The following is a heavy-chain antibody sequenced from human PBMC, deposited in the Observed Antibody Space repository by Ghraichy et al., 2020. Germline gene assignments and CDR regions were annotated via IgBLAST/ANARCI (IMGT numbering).Heavy chain of an antibody. CDR3: AHTVDCTNGVCYENWFDP. CDR1: GFSLSPGGVG. Sequence: QTLSLTCTFSGFSLSPGGVGVGWIRQPPGKALEWLALIYGNDYKRYSPSLNSRPSISKDTSKNQVVLTMTNVDPVDTATYYCAHTVDCTNGVCYENWFDPWGQGTPVTVSS. D-gene: IGHD2-8*01. CDR2: IYGNDYK. J-gene: IGHJ5*02. V-gene: IGHV2-5*01.